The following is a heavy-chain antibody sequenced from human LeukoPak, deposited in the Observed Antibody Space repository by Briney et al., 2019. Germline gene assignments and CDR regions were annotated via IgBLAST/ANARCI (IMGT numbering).Heavy chain of an antibody. Sequence: GGSLRLSCAASGFTFNNYAMHWVRQAPGKGLEWVAFTSYDGSSQFYADSVKGRFTISRDNAKNSLLVQMNSLRAEDTAVYYCAREGSSGWSLDYWGQGTLVTVSS. CDR3: AREGSSGWSLDY. CDR1: GFTFNNYA. J-gene: IGHJ4*02. D-gene: IGHD6-19*01. V-gene: IGHV3-30*03. CDR2: TSYDGSSQ.